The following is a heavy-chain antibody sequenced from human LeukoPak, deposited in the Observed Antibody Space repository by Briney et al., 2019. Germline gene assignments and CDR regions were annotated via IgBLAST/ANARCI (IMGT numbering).Heavy chain of an antibody. D-gene: IGHD6-13*01. CDR1: GFTFSSYG. Sequence: PGGSLRLSCAASGFTFSSYGMHWVRQAPGKGLEWVAVISYNGSNKYFADSVKGRFTISRDNSKHTLYLQMNSLRAEDTAVYYCAKAVAADDAFDIWGQGTMVTVSS. V-gene: IGHV3-30*18. CDR3: AKAVAADDAFDI. CDR2: ISYNGSNK. J-gene: IGHJ3*02.